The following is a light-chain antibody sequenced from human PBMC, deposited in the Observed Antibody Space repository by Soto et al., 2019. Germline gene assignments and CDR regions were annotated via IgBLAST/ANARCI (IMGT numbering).Light chain of an antibody. Sequence: QSVLTQPASVSGSPGQSVTISCTGTNSDVADYNFVSWYQQQSGRAPKLMIFEVNKRPSGISNRFSGSKSGNTASLTISGLQAEDEAIYYCSSYTTRTTLEGVFGGGTKLTVL. CDR1: NSDVADYNF. CDR2: EVN. J-gene: IGLJ3*02. V-gene: IGLV2-14*01. CDR3: SSYTTRTTLEGV.